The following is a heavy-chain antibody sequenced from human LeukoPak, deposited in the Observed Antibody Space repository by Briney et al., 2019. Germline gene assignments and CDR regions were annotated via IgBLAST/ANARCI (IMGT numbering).Heavy chain of an antibody. V-gene: IGHV4-38-2*02. CDR3: ARRPDWGHDYYMYV. D-gene: IGHD3-16*01. J-gene: IGHJ6*03. CDR2: VYSSGST. CDR1: GYSIGSGYF. Sequence: SETLSLTCNVSGYSIGSGYFWGWIRQPPGKGLEWIGGVYSSGSTYYNPSLESRLTISLKTSKNQFSLKLRSVTAADTAVYYCARRPDWGHDYYMYVWGKGTPVTVSS.